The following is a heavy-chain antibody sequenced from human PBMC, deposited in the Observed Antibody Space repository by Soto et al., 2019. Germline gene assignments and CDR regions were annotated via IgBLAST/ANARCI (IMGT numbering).Heavy chain of an antibody. Sequence: ASVKVSCKASGYTFTSYGISWVRQAPGQGLEWMGWISAYNGNTNYAQKLQGRVTMTTDTSTSTAYMELRSLRSDDTAVYYCARDLGYYDSSGYSCALDIWGQGTMVTVSS. CDR3: ARDLGYYDSSGYSCALDI. V-gene: IGHV1-18*01. D-gene: IGHD3-22*01. J-gene: IGHJ3*02. CDR1: GYTFTSYG. CDR2: ISAYNGNT.